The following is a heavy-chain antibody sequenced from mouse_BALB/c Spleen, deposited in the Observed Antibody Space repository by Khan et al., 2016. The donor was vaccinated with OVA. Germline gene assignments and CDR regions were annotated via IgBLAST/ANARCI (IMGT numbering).Heavy chain of an antibody. Sequence: QVQLKESGPGLMAPSQSLSITCTISGFSLTNYGVHWVRQPPGKGLEWLVVIWSDGTTTYNSALKSRLNISKDNSKSQVFLKMNSLQTDDTAMYFCARQPYYHYYVMDYWGQGTSVTVSS. D-gene: IGHD2-10*01. CDR3: ARQPYYHYYVMDY. CDR1: GFSLTNYG. CDR2: IWSDGTT. J-gene: IGHJ4*01. V-gene: IGHV2-6-1*01.